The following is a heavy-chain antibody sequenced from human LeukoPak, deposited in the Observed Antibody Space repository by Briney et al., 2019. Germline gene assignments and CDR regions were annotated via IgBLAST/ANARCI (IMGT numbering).Heavy chain of an antibody. Sequence: PGGSLRLSCEASGFSMSVYWMSWVRQAPGKGLEWVGNIKQDGSERNYVDSVKGRCTISRDNAKKSLYLQMNSLRAEDTAVYYCARDWGAYYHFFDYWGQGTLVTVSS. J-gene: IGHJ4*02. CDR3: ARDWGAYYHFFDY. CDR1: GFSMSVYW. V-gene: IGHV3-7*01. CDR2: IKQDGSER. D-gene: IGHD3-22*01.